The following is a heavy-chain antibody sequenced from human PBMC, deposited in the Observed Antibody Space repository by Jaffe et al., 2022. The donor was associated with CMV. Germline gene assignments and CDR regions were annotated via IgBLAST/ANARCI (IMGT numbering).Heavy chain of an antibody. Sequence: QVQLVQSGAEVKKPGSSVKVSCKASGGTFSSYAISWVRQAPGQGLEWMGGIIPIFGTANYAQKFQGRVTITADESTSTAYMELSSLRSEDTAVYYCARQTYPGYCSSTSCLHGMDVWGQGTTVTVSS. CDR3: ARQTYPGYCSSTSCLHGMDV. V-gene: IGHV1-69*01. CDR1: GGTFSSYA. D-gene: IGHD2-2*01. J-gene: IGHJ6*02. CDR2: IIPIFGTA.